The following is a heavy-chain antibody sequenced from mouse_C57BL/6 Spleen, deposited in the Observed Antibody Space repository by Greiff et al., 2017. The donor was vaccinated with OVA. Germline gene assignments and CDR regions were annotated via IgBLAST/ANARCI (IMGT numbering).Heavy chain of an antibody. Sequence: QVQLQQPGAELVMPGASVKLSCKASGYTFTSYWMHWVKQRPAQGLEWIGEIDPSDSYTNYNQKFKGKSTLTVDKSSSTAYMQLSSLTSEDSAVYYCALNWDVGYAMDYWGQGTSVTVSS. CDR1: GYTFTSYW. CDR3: ALNWDVGYAMDY. J-gene: IGHJ4*01. D-gene: IGHD4-1*02. V-gene: IGHV1-69*01. CDR2: IDPSDSYT.